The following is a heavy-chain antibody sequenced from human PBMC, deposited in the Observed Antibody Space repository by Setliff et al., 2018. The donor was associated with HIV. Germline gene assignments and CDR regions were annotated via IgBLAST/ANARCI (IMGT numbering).Heavy chain of an antibody. Sequence: GESLKISCKGSGYDFTDYWIGWVRQMPGKGLEWMGIVYPGDSNTRYSPSFQGQVTISADQSVSTAYLQWSSLKASDNAMYYCARHLGLPDATDYMDVWGKGTTVTVSS. CDR1: GYDFTDYW. CDR3: ARHLGLPDATDYMDV. CDR2: VYPGDSNT. V-gene: IGHV5-51*01. J-gene: IGHJ6*03. D-gene: IGHD2-2*01.